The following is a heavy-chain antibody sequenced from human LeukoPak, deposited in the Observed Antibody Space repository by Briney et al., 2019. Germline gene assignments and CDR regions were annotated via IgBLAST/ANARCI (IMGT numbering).Heavy chain of an antibody. CDR3: ARGTSGSYHWNFDY. V-gene: IGHV4-59*01. J-gene: IGHJ4*02. CDR1: GGSISTFY. CDR2: IDYSGST. Sequence: SGTLSLTCIVSGGSISTFYWSWIRQPPGKGLEWIGYIDYSGSTSYNPSLKSRVTISVDTSKNQFSLKLTSVTAADTAVYYCARGTSGSYHWNFDYWGQGTLVTVSS. D-gene: IGHD1-26*01.